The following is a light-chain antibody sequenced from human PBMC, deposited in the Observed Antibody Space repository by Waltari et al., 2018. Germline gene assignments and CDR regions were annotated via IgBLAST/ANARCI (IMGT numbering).Light chain of an antibody. Sequence: DIVLTQSPDSLALSLGERATISCRSSQRVLSSTNSNNYLAWYKQRPGQPPKLLFYWACTRVSGVPDRIDGSGAGTDFTLTISSLQAEDLAVYYCQQYYTTPCTFGQGTRLEIK. CDR3: QQYYTTPCT. V-gene: IGKV4-1*01. J-gene: IGKJ2*02. CDR2: WAC. CDR1: QRVLSSTNSNNY.